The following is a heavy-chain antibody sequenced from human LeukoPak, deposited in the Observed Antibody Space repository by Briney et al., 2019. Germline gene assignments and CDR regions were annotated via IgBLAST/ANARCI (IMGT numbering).Heavy chain of an antibody. D-gene: IGHD3-9*01. CDR2: IYHSGST. V-gene: IGHV4-38-2*01. Sequence: SETLSLTCAVSGYSISSGYYWGWIRQPPGKGLEWTGSIYHSGSTYYNPSLKSRVTISVDTSKNQFSLKLTSVTAADTSLYYCARSTGHYYYYYMDVWGKGTTVTVSS. CDR3: ARSTGHYYYYYMDV. J-gene: IGHJ6*03. CDR1: GYSISSGYY.